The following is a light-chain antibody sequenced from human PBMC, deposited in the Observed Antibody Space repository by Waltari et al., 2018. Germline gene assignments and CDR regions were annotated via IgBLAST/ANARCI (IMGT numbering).Light chain of an antibody. CDR2: GAS. J-gene: IGKJ1*01. CDR1: QSVSRA. CDR3: QHYLRLPVT. V-gene: IGKV3-20*01. Sequence: EIVLTQSPGTLSLSLGERATVSCRASQSVSRALAWYQQKPGQAPRLLLYGASTRATGLPDRFSGSGSGTDFSLTISRLEPDDFAVYYCQHYLRLPVTFGQGTTVEI.